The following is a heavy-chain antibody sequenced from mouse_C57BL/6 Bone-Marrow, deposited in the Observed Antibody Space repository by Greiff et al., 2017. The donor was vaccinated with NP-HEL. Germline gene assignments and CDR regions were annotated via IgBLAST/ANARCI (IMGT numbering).Heavy chain of an antibody. CDR3: ARRAYSNYDY. CDR1: GFTFSSYG. D-gene: IGHD2-5*01. V-gene: IGHV5-6*02. Sequence: EVKLVESGGDLVKPGGSLKLSCAASGFTFSSYGMSWVRQTPDKRLEWVATISSGGSYTYYPDSVKGRFTISRDNAKNTLYLQMSSLKSEDTAMYYCARRAYSNYDYWGQGTLVTVSA. J-gene: IGHJ3*01. CDR2: ISSGGSYT.